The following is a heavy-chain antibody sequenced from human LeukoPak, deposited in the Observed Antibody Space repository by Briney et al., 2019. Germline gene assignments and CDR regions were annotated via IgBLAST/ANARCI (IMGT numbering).Heavy chain of an antibody. CDR3: ARVEPGYSSGWYDY. CDR1: GFTFSSYW. V-gene: IGHV3-7*01. CDR2: IKQDGSEK. D-gene: IGHD6-19*01. J-gene: IGHJ4*02. Sequence: GGSLRLSCAASGFTFSSYWMSWVRQAPGKGLEWVANIKQDGSEKYYVDSVKGRFTISRDNAKNSLYLQMNSLRAEDTAVYYCARVEPGYSSGWYDYWGQGTLVTVSS.